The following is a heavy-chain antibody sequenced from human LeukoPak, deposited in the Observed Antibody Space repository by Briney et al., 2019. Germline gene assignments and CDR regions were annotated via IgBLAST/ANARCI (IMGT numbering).Heavy chain of an antibody. CDR1: GYTFTSYD. Sequence: GASVKVSCKASGYTFTSYDINWVRQATGQGLEWMGRMNPNSGNTGYAQKFQGRVTMTRNTSISTAYMELSSLRSEDTAVYYCAREVVAAAGTDSYGMDVWGQGTTVTVSS. J-gene: IGHJ6*02. CDR3: AREVVAAAGTDSYGMDV. V-gene: IGHV1-8*01. CDR2: MNPNSGNT. D-gene: IGHD6-13*01.